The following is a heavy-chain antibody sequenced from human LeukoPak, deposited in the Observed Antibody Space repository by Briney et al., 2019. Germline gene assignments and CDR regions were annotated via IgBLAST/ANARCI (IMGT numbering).Heavy chain of an antibody. Sequence: SETVSLTCTVSGASISSYYWSWIRQPPGKGLEWIGCIYYSGSTNYNPSLKSRVTISVDTSKNQFSLRLSSVTAADTAVYYCARHRYYYDSSGYYYQPWGQGTLVTVSS. D-gene: IGHD3-22*01. CDR1: GASISSYY. CDR3: ARHRYYYDSSGYYYQP. CDR2: IYYSGST. V-gene: IGHV4-59*01. J-gene: IGHJ5*02.